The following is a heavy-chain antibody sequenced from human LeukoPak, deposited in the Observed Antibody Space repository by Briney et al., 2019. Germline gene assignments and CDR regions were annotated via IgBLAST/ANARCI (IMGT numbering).Heavy chain of an antibody. J-gene: IGHJ3*02. CDR3: AKDRSYDSSGYYPDAFDI. D-gene: IGHD3-22*01. CDR2: IRGSGGST. CDR1: GFTFSSYA. Sequence: PGGSLRLSCAASGFTFSSYAMSWVRQAPGKGLEWVSRIRGSGGSTYYADSVKGQFTISRDNFKNTLFLQTNSLTAEDTAVYYCAKDRSYDSSGYYPDAFDIWGQGTMVTVSS. V-gene: IGHV3-23*01.